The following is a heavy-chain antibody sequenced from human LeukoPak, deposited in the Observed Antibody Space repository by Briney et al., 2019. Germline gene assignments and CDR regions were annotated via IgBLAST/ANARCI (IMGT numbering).Heavy chain of an antibody. Sequence: GSLRLSCAASGFTFSIYSMNWVRQPPGKGLEWIGEINHSGSTNYNPSLKSRVTISVDTSKNQFSLKLSSVTAADTAVYYCARVRSGYNLDYWGQGTLVTVSS. CDR2: INHSGST. V-gene: IGHV4-34*01. CDR3: ARVRSGYNLDY. D-gene: IGHD5-24*01. CDR1: GFTFSIYS. J-gene: IGHJ4*02.